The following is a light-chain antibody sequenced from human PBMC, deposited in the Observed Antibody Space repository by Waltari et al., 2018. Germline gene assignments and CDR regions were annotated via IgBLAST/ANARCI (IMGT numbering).Light chain of an antibody. CDR2: EVG. Sequence: QSALTQPASVSGSPGQSITISCTGSSPDVGAYNFVSWYQQHPGKVPKLLLYEVGNLPSGISHRFSASKSGNTASLTISGLQEEDEGEYYCSSYTTSTTLLFGTGTRLTVL. CDR1: SPDVGAYNF. J-gene: IGLJ1*01. V-gene: IGLV2-14*01. CDR3: SSYTTSTTLL.